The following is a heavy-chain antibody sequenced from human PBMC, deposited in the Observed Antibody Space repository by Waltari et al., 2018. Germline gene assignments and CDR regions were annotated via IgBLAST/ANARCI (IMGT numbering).Heavy chain of an antibody. CDR1: GFTFSSYG. V-gene: IGHV3-30*18. CDR3: AKNARKLRANDAFDI. Sequence: QVQLVESGGGVVQPGRSLRLSCAASGFTFSSYGMHWVRQAPGKGLEWVAVIWYDGSNKYYADSVKGRFTISRDNSKNTLYLQMNSLRAEDTAMYYCAKNARKLRANDAFDIWGQGTMVTVSS. CDR2: IWYDGSNK. D-gene: IGHD3-3*01. J-gene: IGHJ3*02.